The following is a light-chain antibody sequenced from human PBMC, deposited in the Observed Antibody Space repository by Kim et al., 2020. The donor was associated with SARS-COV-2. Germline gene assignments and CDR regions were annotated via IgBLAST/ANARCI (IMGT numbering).Light chain of an antibody. J-gene: IGKJ1*01. CDR1: KSVSSNS. V-gene: IGKV3-20*01. CDR2: GAS. Sequence: CPRLGATLSCRASKSVSSNSLAWYQQKPGQAPRFRIYGASSRATGIPDRFSGSGSGTDVTLTISRLEPEDFAVYYCQQYGSSPWTFGQGTKVDIK. CDR3: QQYGSSPWT.